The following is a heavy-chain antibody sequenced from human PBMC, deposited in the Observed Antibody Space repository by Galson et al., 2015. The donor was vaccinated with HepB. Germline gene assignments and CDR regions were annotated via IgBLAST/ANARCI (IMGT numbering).Heavy chain of an antibody. CDR1: GGTFSSYT. CDR2: IIPILGIA. D-gene: IGHD1-1*01. Sequence: SVKVSCKASGGTFSSYTISWVRQAPGQGLEWMGRIIPILGIANYAQKFQGRVTITADKSTSTAYMELSSLRSEDTAVYYCQLVSVNYNWFDPWGQGTLVTVSS. J-gene: IGHJ5*02. CDR3: QLVSVNYNWFDP. V-gene: IGHV1-69*02.